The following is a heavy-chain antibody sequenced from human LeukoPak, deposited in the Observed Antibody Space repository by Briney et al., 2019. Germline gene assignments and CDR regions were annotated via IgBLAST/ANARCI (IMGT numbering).Heavy chain of an antibody. Sequence: GGSLRLSCAASGFTYSSYAMSWVRQAPGKGLEWVSAISGSGGSTYYADSVKGRFAISRDNSKNTLYLQMNSLRAEDTAVYYCAKDPPYYGDYQVYGYWGQGTLVTVSS. J-gene: IGHJ4*02. CDR2: ISGSGGST. CDR1: GFTYSSYA. CDR3: AKDPPYYGDYQVYGY. D-gene: IGHD4-17*01. V-gene: IGHV3-23*01.